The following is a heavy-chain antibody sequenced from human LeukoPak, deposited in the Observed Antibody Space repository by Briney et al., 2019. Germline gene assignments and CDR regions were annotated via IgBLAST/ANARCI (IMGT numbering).Heavy chain of an antibody. CDR2: IYHSGST. Sequence: SETLSLTCTVSGYSISSGYYWGWIRQPPGKGLEWIGSIYHSGSTYYNPSLKSRVTISVDTSKNQFSLNLSSVTAADTARYYCARVGSSGYWHHFDYWGQGALVTVSS. J-gene: IGHJ4*02. D-gene: IGHD3-22*01. CDR3: ARVGSSGYWHHFDY. V-gene: IGHV4-38-2*02. CDR1: GYSISSGYY.